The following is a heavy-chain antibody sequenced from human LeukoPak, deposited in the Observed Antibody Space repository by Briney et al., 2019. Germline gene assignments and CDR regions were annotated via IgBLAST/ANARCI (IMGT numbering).Heavy chain of an antibody. CDR3: ARHEGYSSSWYPAFDY. D-gene: IGHD6-13*01. V-gene: IGHV4-39*01. Sequence: SETLSLTCTVSGGSISSSSYYWGWLRQPPGKGLEWIGSIYYSGSTYYNPSLKSRVTISVDTSKNQFSLKLSSVTAADTAVYYCARHEGYSSSWYPAFDYWGQGTLVTVSS. CDR2: IYYSGST. J-gene: IGHJ4*02. CDR1: GGSISSSSYY.